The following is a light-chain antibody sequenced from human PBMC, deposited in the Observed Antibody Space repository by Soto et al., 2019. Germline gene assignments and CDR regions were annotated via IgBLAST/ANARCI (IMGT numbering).Light chain of an antibody. V-gene: IGKV1-9*01. J-gene: IGKJ3*01. CDR3: QQLNSYPLT. CDR1: QGISSY. Sequence: DIQLTQSPSFLSASVGDRVTITCRASQGISSYLAWYQQKPGKAPKLLIYAASTLQSGVPSRFSGSGSGTEFPLTISSLQPEDCATYYCQQLNSYPLTLGPGTKVDI. CDR2: AAS.